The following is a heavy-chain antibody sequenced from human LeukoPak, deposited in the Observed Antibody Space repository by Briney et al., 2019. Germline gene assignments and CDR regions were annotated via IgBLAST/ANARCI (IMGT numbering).Heavy chain of an antibody. V-gene: IGHV3-23*01. Sequence: GGSLRLSCAASGFTFSTCAMSWVRQAPGKGLEWASTISGGGRSTDYADSVKGLFTISRDNSKNTLYLQMNSLRAEDTAVYYCARGGYCSSTSCLRNNWFDPWGQGTLVTVSS. CDR2: ISGGGRST. J-gene: IGHJ5*02. CDR3: ARGGYCSSTSCLRNNWFDP. CDR1: GFTFSTCA. D-gene: IGHD2-2*01.